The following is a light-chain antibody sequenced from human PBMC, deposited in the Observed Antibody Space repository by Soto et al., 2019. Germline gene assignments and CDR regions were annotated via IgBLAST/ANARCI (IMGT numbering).Light chain of an antibody. CDR3: HQRSNWPTYT. Sequence: EIVLTQSPATLSLSPGDRATLSCRASQSVSSYLAWYQQKPGQAPRLLIYGASNRATGIPARFSGSGSGTDFTLTISSLEPEDFAVYYCHQRSNWPTYTFGQGTKLEIK. J-gene: IGKJ2*01. CDR2: GAS. V-gene: IGKV3-11*01. CDR1: QSVSSY.